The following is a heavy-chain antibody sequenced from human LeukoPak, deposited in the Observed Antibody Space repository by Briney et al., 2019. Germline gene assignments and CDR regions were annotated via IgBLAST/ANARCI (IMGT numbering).Heavy chain of an antibody. V-gene: IGHV4-34*01. CDR2: INHSEST. CDR1: GGSFSGYY. CDR3: AREGRGYRGYSSSCPFDY. D-gene: IGHD6-13*01. Sequence: SETLSLTCAVYGGSFSGYYWSWIRQPPGKGLEWIGEINHSESTNYNPSLKSRVTISVDTSKNQFSLKLSSVTAADTAVYYCAREGRGYRGYSSSCPFDYWGQGTLVTVSS. J-gene: IGHJ4*02.